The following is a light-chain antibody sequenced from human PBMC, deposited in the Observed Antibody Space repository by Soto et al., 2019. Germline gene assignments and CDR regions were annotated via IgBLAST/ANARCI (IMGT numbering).Light chain of an antibody. V-gene: IGKV1-5*03. Sequence: DIRVTQSPSTLSASVEDRVTITCRASQSISSWLAWYQQKPGKAPKLLIYKASSLESGVPSRFSGSGSGTEFTLTISSLQPDDFATYYCQQYNSPYTFGQGTKLEIK. CDR2: KAS. J-gene: IGKJ2*01. CDR3: QQYNSPYT. CDR1: QSISSW.